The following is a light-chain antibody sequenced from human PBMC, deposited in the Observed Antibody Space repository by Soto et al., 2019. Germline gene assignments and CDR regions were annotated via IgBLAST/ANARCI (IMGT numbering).Light chain of an antibody. J-gene: IGKJ2*01. CDR1: QSLNNKY. Sequence: EIVLTQSPGTLSLSPGERATLSCRTSQSLNNKYLAWYQQKPGQAPRLLIYDASTRATGIPDRFSGSGSGTDFTLTISRLEPEDFAVYYCQQCASSPSPYTFGQGTKLEIK. V-gene: IGKV3-20*01. CDR2: DAS. CDR3: QQCASSPSPYT.